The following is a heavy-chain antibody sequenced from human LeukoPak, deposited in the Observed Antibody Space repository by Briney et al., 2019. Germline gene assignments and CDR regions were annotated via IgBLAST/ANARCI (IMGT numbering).Heavy chain of an antibody. Sequence: PGRSLILSCAASGFTFSSHAMHWVRQAPGKGLEWVAVILYDGSNKYYADSVKGRFTISRDNSKNSLDLQMNSVRAEDTAVYYCARDPRVGLTVRVDYFDYWGQGALVTVSS. V-gene: IGHV3-30*04. CDR1: GFTFSSHA. J-gene: IGHJ4*02. CDR2: ILYDGSNK. D-gene: IGHD3-22*01. CDR3: ARDPRVGLTVRVDYFDY.